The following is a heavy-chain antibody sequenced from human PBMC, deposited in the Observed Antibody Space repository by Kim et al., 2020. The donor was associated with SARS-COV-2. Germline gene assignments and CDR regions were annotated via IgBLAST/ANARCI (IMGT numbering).Heavy chain of an antibody. V-gene: IGHV3-23*01. J-gene: IGHJ4*02. CDR3: ANHRGATVTTFDY. D-gene: IGHD4-17*01. Sequence: YADSVKGRCTISRDNSKNTLYLQMNSLRAEDTAVYYCANHRGATVTTFDYWGQGTLVTVSS.